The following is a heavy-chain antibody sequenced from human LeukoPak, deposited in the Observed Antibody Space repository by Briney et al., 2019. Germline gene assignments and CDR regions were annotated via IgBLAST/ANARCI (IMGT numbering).Heavy chain of an antibody. J-gene: IGHJ3*02. D-gene: IGHD5-18*01. CDR3: ASPTFYVDTALDSAFDI. Sequence: GGSLRLSCAASGFTFSSYAMHWVRQAPGKGLEWVAVISYDGSNKYYADSVKGRFTISRDNSKNTLHLQMNSLRAEDTAVYYCASPTFYVDTALDSAFDIWGQGTMVTVSS. CDR1: GFTFSSYA. CDR2: ISYDGSNK. V-gene: IGHV3-30-3*01.